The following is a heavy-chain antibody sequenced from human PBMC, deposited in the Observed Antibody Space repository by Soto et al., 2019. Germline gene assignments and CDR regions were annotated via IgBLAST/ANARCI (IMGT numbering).Heavy chain of an antibody. Sequence: QVQLQESGPGLVKPSQTLSLTCNVSGGSVSSGGYYWSWVRQSPEKGLEWIGYHYNDGSTFYNPALQCRAVISVNKTKNHLFLHFRSVTAADTAVYYCAGARYACKLLDDWGQGTRVTVSS. D-gene: IGHD2-21*02. CDR1: GGSVSSGGYY. CDR3: AGARYACKLLDD. CDR2: HYNDGST. V-gene: IGHV4-31*03. J-gene: IGHJ4*01.